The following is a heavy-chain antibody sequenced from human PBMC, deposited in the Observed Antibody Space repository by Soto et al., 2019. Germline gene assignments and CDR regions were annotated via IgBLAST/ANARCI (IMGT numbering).Heavy chain of an antibody. CDR2: ISSSSSYI. CDR1: GFTFSSYS. D-gene: IGHD1-1*01. CDR3: ARVKNDDAFDI. V-gene: IGHV3-21*01. Sequence: EVQLVESGGGLVKPGGSLRLSCAASGFTFSSYSMNWVRQAPGNGLEWVSSISSSSSYIYYADSVKGRFTISRDNAKNSLYLQMNSLRAEDTAVYYCARVKNDDAFDISGQGTMVTVSS. J-gene: IGHJ3*02.